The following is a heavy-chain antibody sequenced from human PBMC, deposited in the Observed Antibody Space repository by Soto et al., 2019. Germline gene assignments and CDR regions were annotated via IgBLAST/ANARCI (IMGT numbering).Heavy chain of an antibody. CDR3: AKDRAMGITTVTALYGWFDA. CDR2: ISGRGDNT. Sequence: GGSLRLSCAASGFAFSSYAMSWVRQAPGKGLEWVSGISGRGDNTNYADSVKGRFIISRDNSKNTLYLEMNSLRAEDTAVYYCAKDRAMGITTVTALYGWFDAWGQGTLVTVSS. J-gene: IGHJ5*02. CDR1: GFAFSSYA. V-gene: IGHV3-23*01. D-gene: IGHD2-21*02.